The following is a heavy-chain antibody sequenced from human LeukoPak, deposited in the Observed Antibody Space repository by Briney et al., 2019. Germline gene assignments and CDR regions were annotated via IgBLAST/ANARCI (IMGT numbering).Heavy chain of an antibody. V-gene: IGHV4-59*08. D-gene: IGHD3-9*01. CDR3: ARQGYDILTGYSNWFDP. Sequence: SETLSLTCTVSGGSISSYYWNWIRRPPGKGLEWIGYIYYSGSTNYNPSLKSRVTISVDTSKNQFSLKLSSVTAAETAVYYCARQGYDILTGYSNWFDPWGQGTLVTVSS. CDR2: IYYSGST. J-gene: IGHJ5*02. CDR1: GGSISSYY.